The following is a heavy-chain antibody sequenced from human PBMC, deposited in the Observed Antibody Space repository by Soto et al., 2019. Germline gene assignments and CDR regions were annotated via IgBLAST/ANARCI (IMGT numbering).Heavy chain of an antibody. V-gene: IGHV3-21*01. CDR2: ISSSSSYI. Sequence: EVQLVESGGGLVKPGGSLRLSCAASGFTFSSYSMNWVRQAPGKGLEWVSSISSSSSYIYYADSVKGRFTVSRDNAKNSLYLQMNSLRAEDTAVYYCARDHLRVSAMLNCFDPWGQGTLVTVSS. D-gene: IGHD2-2*01. CDR1: GFTFSSYS. CDR3: ARDHLRVSAMLNCFDP. J-gene: IGHJ5*02.